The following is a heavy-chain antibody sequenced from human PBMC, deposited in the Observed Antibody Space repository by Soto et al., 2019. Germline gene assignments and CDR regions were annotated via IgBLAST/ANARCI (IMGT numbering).Heavy chain of an antibody. J-gene: IGHJ4*02. CDR1: GFTFSSYA. D-gene: IGHD3-9*01. Sequence: PGGSLRLSCAASGFTFSSYAMSWVRQAPGKGLEWVSAISGSGGSTYYADSVKGRFTISRDNSKNTLYLQMNSLRAEDTAVYYCAKTRQPTYYDILTQAPFDYWGQGTLVTVSS. CDR2: ISGSGGST. CDR3: AKTRQPTYYDILTQAPFDY. V-gene: IGHV3-23*01.